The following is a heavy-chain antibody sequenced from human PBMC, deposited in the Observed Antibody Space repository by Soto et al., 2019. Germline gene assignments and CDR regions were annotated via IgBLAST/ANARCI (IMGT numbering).Heavy chain of an antibody. J-gene: IGHJ6*02. CDR1: GGTFSSYA. Sequence: QVQLVQSGAEVKKPGSSVKVYCKASGGTFSSYAISWVRQAPGQGLEWMGGIIPIFGTANYAQKFQGRVTITADESTSTSYMELSSLRSEDTAVYYCASGPYSSGWYFYGMDVWGQGTTVTVSS. CDR3: ASGPYSSGWYFYGMDV. CDR2: IIPIFGTA. V-gene: IGHV1-69*12. D-gene: IGHD6-19*01.